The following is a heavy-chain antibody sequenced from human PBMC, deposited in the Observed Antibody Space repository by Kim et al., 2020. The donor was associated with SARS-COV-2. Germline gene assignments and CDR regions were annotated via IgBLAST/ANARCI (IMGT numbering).Heavy chain of an antibody. CDR2: IYYSGST. V-gene: IGHV4-59*01. D-gene: IGHD3-9*01. Sequence: SETLSLTCTVSCDSISNYYWTWIRQPPGKGLEWIGYIYYSGSTNYNPSLKSRVTISADTSKNQFSLKLSSVTAADTAVYYCARRYGNWYFDLWGRGTLVTVSS. CDR3: ARRYGNWYFDL. J-gene: IGHJ2*01. CDR1: CDSISNYY.